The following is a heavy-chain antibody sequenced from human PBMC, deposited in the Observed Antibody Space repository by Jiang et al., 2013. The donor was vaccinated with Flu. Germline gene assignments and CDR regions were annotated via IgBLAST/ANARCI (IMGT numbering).Heavy chain of an antibody. Sequence: QLLESGGGLVQPGGSLRLSCAASGFTFSSYAMSWVRQAPGKGLEWVSAISGSGGSTYYADSVKGRFTISRDNSKNTLYLQMNSLRAEDTAVYYCAKLSAPNCSGGSCFAVGLDYWGQGTLVTVSS. CDR1: GFTFSSYA. CDR2: ISGSGGST. J-gene: IGHJ4*02. V-gene: IGHV3-23*01. D-gene: IGHD2-15*01. CDR3: AKLSAPNCSGGSCFAVGLDY.